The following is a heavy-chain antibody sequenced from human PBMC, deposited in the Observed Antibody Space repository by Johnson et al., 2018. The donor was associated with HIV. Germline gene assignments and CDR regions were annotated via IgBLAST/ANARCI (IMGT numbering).Heavy chain of an antibody. CDR1: GFTFSSYW. CDR2: INSDGSST. D-gene: IGHD3-22*01. Sequence: VKLVESGGGLVQPGGSLRLSCAASGFTFSSYWMHWVRQAPGKGLVWVSRINSDGSSTSYADSVKGRFTISRDNAKNTLYLQMNSLRAEDTAVYYCAREKQLNRMTMIVVVTRDAFDIWGQGTMVTVSS. J-gene: IGHJ3*02. V-gene: IGHV3-74*01. CDR3: AREKQLNRMTMIVVVTRDAFDI.